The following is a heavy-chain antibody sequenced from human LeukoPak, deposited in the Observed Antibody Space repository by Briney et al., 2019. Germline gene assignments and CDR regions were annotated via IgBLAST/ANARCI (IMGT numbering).Heavy chain of an antibody. CDR2: IYYSGST. Sequence: PSETLSLACTVSGGSISNYYWSWIRQPPGKGLEWIGYIYYSGSTNYNPSLKSRVTISVATSKNQFSLKLSSVTAADTAVYYCAREASSSWYGYYGMDVWGKGTTVTVSS. CDR3: AREASSSWYGYYGMDV. D-gene: IGHD6-13*01. V-gene: IGHV4-59*01. J-gene: IGHJ6*04. CDR1: GGSISNYY.